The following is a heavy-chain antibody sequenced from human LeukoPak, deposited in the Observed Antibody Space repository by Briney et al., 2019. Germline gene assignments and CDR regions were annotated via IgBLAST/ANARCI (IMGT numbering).Heavy chain of an antibody. CDR3: ARGPSYFQH. CDR1: GDSFSSNSAT. Sequence: SQTLSLTCAISGDSFSSNSATWNWIRQSPSRGLEWLGRTYYRSKWYKYYAVSVKGRITINPDTSKIQFSLQLNSVTPEDTAVYYCARGPSYFQHWGQGTLVTVSS. J-gene: IGHJ1*01. V-gene: IGHV6-1*01. CDR2: TYYRSKWYK.